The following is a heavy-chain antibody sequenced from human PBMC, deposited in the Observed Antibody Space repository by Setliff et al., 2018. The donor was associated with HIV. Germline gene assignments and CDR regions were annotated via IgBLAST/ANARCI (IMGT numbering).Heavy chain of an antibody. V-gene: IGHV1-69*10. D-gene: IGHD1-7*01. J-gene: IGHJ6*03. Sequence: GASVKFSCKASGGTFRTYGVSWVRLAPGQGLEWMGGIVPVLNRAGYAQRFHGRVTITADESTNTVYMELRSLTPEDTAIYYCARKAGTTLHYHYYYMDVWGKGTTVTVS. CDR2: IVPVLNRA. CDR1: GGTFRTYG. CDR3: ARKAGTTLHYHYYYMDV.